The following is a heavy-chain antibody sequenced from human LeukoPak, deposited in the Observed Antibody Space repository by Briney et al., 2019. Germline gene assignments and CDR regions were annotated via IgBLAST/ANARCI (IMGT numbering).Heavy chain of an antibody. CDR3: ARDWGTYYFDY. Sequence: GASVKVSCKASGYTFTSYYIHWLRQAPGQGLEWMGIISPSGGSTSYAQKFQGRVTVTRDMSTSTVYMVLSSLRSEDTAVYYCARDWGTYYFDYWGQGTLVAVSS. CDR2: ISPSGGST. CDR1: GYTFTSYY. V-gene: IGHV1-46*01. J-gene: IGHJ4*02. D-gene: IGHD3-16*01.